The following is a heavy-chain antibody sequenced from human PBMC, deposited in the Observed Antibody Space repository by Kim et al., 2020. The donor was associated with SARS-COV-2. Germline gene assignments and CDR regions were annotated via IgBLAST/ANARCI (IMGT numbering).Heavy chain of an antibody. CDR2: ST. Sequence: STNYNPSLKSRVTISVDTSKNQFSLKLSSVTAADTAVYYCARGDGDYFDYWGQGTLVTVSS. V-gene: IGHV4-59*09. D-gene: IGHD4-17*01. CDR3: ARGDGDYFDY. J-gene: IGHJ4*02.